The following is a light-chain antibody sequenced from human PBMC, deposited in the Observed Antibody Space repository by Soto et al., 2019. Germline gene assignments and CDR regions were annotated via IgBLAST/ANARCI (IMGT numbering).Light chain of an antibody. J-gene: IGKJ2*01. V-gene: IGKV3-20*01. CDR2: GAS. CDR1: QSISSTY. Sequence: EIVLTQSPGTLSLSPGERATLSCRASQSISSTYLAWYQQKPGQAPRLLMFGASNRATGFPDRFSGSGSGTDFTLTISRLEPEEFAVYFCQQYGGSPLFTFGQGTKLEIK. CDR3: QQYGGSPLFT.